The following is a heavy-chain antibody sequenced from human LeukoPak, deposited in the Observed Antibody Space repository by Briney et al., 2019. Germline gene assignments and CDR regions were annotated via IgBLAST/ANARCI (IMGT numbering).Heavy chain of an antibody. CDR2: IDTSRDKI. CDR1: GFTFSSHG. J-gene: IGHJ4*02. Sequence: GGSLRLSCAASGFTFSSHGMNWVRQAPGKGLEWVAYIDTSRDKIYYTDSAKGRFTISRDNAKNSLFLQMYSLRAEDTAVYYCAKDFPDGSRNWGFDYWGQGTLVTVSS. D-gene: IGHD5-24*01. CDR3: AKDFPDGSRNWGFDY. V-gene: IGHV3-48*04.